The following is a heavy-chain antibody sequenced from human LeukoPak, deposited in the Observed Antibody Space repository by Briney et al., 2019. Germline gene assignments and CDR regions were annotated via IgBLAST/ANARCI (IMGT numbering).Heavy chain of an antibody. D-gene: IGHD4-23*01. CDR3: VRDESGGFDY. CDR1: GGTFSSYA. Sequence: SVKVSCKASGGTFSSYAISWVRQAPGQGLEWMGRIIPILGIANYAQKFQGRVTITADKSTSTAYMELSGLRSEDTAVYYCVRDESGGFDYWGQGTLVTVSS. J-gene: IGHJ4*02. V-gene: IGHV1-69*04. CDR2: IIPILGIA.